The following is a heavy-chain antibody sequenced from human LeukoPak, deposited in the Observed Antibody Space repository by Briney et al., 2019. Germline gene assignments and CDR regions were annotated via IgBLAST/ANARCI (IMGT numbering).Heavy chain of an antibody. CDR2: IYTSGST. D-gene: IGHD6-19*01. CDR3: ARHVIAVAGEYYFDY. V-gene: IGHV4-4*07. Sequence: SETLSLTCTVSGGSISSYYWSWIRQPAGKGLEWIGRIYTSGSTNYNPSLKSRVTTSVDTSKNQFSLKLSSVTAADTAVYYCARHVIAVAGEYYFDYWGQGTLVTVSS. J-gene: IGHJ4*02. CDR1: GGSISSYY.